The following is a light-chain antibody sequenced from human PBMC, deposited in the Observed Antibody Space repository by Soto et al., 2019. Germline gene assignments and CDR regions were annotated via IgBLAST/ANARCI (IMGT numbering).Light chain of an antibody. J-gene: IGKJ1*01. V-gene: IGKV3-20*01. CDR1: QSVADNY. Sequence: EIVLTQSPCTLSLSPGDRATLSCKASQSVADNYLAWYQQKPGQAPRLLIYAASRRAIGIPDTFSGSGSGTDFTLTITRLEPEDFAVYYCQQYGSSPRTFGQGTKVDI. CDR2: AAS. CDR3: QQYGSSPRT.